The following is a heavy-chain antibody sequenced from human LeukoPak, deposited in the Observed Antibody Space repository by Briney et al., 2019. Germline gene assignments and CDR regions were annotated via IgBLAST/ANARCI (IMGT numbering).Heavy chain of an antibody. J-gene: IGHJ4*02. V-gene: IGHV3-7*01. D-gene: IGHD3-9*01. Sequence: TGGSLRLSCAASGFTFSSYWMSWVRQAPGKGLEWVANIKQDGSEKYYVDSVKGRFTISRDNSKNTLYLQMNSLRAEDTAVYYCAKDKSYDDRYYDILTGYYYWGQGTLVTVSS. CDR2: IKQDGSEK. CDR3: AKDKSYDDRYYDILTGYYY. CDR1: GFTFSSYW.